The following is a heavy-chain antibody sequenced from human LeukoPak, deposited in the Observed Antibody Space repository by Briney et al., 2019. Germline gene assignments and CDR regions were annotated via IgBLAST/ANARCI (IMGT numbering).Heavy chain of an antibody. V-gene: IGHV3-23*01. CDR3: AELGITMIGGV. CDR1: GFTFSSYG. D-gene: IGHD3-10*02. Sequence: GGTLRLSCAASGFTFSSYGMSWVRQAPGKGLEWVSAISASGSGTYYADSLKGRFTISRDNSKNTLYLQMNSLRAEDTAVYYCAELGITMIGGVWGKGTTVTISS. J-gene: IGHJ6*04. CDR2: ISASGSGT.